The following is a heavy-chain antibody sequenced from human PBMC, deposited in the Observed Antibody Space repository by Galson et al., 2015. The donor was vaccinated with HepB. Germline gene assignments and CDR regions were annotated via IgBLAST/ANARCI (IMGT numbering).Heavy chain of an antibody. V-gene: IGHV1-18*04. J-gene: IGHJ2*01. CDR2: ISVFSNNT. CDR3: ARGAGWYFDL. Sequence: SVKVSCKASGYTFTSHGIGWVRQAPGQGLEWMGWISVFSNNTHYADEVQGRVTVTADTSTSTVYMELRSLKSDDTAMYYCARGAGWYFDLWGRGTRVAVSS. CDR1: GYTFTSHG.